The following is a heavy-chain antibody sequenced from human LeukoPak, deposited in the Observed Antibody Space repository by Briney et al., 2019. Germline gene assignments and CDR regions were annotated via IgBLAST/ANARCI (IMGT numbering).Heavy chain of an antibody. V-gene: IGHV1-18*01. D-gene: IGHD3-10*01. Sequence: GASVKVSCKASGYTFTSYGISWVRQAPGQGLEWRGWISAYNGNTNYAQKLQGRVTMTTDTSTSTAYMELRSLRSDDTAVYYCARDDLWFGELLYSRDYYYFDYWGQGTLVTVSS. J-gene: IGHJ4*02. CDR1: GYTFTSYG. CDR2: ISAYNGNT. CDR3: ARDDLWFGELLYSRDYYYFDY.